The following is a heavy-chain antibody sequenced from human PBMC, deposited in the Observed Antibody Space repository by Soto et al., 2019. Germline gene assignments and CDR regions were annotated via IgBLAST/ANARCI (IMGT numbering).Heavy chain of an antibody. V-gene: IGHV3-9*01. J-gene: IGHJ4*02. CDR2: ISWNSGSI. CDR1: GFTFDDYA. Sequence: EVQLVESGGGLVQPGRSLRLSCAASGFTFDDYAMHWVRQAPGKGLEWVSGISWNSGSIGYADSVKGRFTISRDNAKNSLYLQMNSLRVEDTALYYCAKDRASSGWLGFDYWGQGTLVTVSS. D-gene: IGHD6-19*01. CDR3: AKDRASSGWLGFDY.